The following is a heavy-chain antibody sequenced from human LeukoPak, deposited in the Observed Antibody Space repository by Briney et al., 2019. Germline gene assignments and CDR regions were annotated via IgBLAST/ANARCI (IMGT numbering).Heavy chain of an antibody. CDR3: ATYTGNYYDSSGTFDC. CDR2: INHSGST. Sequence: SETLSLTCAVYGGSFSGYYWSWIRQPPGRGLEWIGEINHSGSTNYNPSLKSRVTISVDTSKNQFSLKLSSVTAADTAVYYCATYTGNYYDSSGTFDCWGQGTLVTVSS. J-gene: IGHJ4*02. CDR1: GGSFSGYY. D-gene: IGHD3-22*01. V-gene: IGHV4-34*01.